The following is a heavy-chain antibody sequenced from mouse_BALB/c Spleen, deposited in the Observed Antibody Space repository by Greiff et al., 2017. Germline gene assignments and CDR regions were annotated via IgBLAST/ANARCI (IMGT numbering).Heavy chain of an antibody. V-gene: IGHV1-87*01. CDR2: IYPGDGDT. J-gene: IGHJ4*01. CDR1: GYTFTSYW. D-gene: IGHD2-1*01. Sequence: QVQLQQSGAELARPGASVKLSCKASGYTFTSYWMQWVKQRPGQGLEWIGAIYPGDGDTRYTQKFKGKATLTADKSSSTAYMQLSSLASEDSAVYYCARFGNLGYYAMDYWGQGTSVTVSS. CDR3: ARFGNLGYYAMDY.